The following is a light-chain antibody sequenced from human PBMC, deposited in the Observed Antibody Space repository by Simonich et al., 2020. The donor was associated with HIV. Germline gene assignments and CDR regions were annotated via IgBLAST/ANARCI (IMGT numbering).Light chain of an antibody. CDR2: WAS. Sequence: DIVMTQSPDSLAVSLGERATINCKSSQSLLYISNNKNYLAWYQQKPGPPPKLLIYWASIRESGVPDRFSGSGSGTDFTLTISSLHAEDVAVYYCQQYYSTPNTFGQGTKLEIK. J-gene: IGKJ2*01. CDR3: QQYYSTPNT. CDR1: QSLLYISNNKNY. V-gene: IGKV4-1*01.